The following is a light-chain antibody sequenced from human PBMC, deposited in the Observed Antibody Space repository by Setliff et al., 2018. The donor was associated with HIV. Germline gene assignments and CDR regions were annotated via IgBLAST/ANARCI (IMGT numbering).Light chain of an antibody. CDR1: RNNVGNNY. J-gene: IGLJ1*01. Sequence: QSVLTQPPSVSAAPGQKVTISCSGSRNNVGNNYVSWYQQFPGKAPQLLIYDNNARPSGIPDRFSGSKSGTSATLDIAGLQTGDEADYYCGAWDSYYISEVFGTGTKVTVL. CDR2: DNN. V-gene: IGLV1-51*01. CDR3: GAWDSYYISEV.